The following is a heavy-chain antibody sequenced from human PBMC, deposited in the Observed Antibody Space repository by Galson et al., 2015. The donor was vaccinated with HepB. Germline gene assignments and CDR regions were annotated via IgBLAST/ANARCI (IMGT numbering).Heavy chain of an antibody. D-gene: IGHD5-12*01. CDR1: GFTFSSYS. CDR3: ARGDIVGPSHPFFFEY. V-gene: IGHV3-21*01. CDR2: ISSGSTYI. Sequence: LRLSCAASGFTFSSYSMNWVRPAPGKGLVWVSSISSGSTYIYYADSVKGRFTVYRDNAKNSLYLQMNSLRAEDTAAYYCARGDIVGPSHPFFFEYWGQGTPVTVSS. J-gene: IGHJ4*02.